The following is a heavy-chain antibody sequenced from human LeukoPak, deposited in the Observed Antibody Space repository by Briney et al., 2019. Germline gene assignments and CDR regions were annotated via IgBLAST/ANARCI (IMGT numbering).Heavy chain of an antibody. CDR2: IYYSGST. D-gene: IGHD2-2*01. V-gene: IGHV4-59*01. CDR1: GGSISSYY. Sequence: PSETLPLTCTVSGGSISSYYWSWIRQPPGKGLEWIGNIYYSGSTNQNPSLKSRVTISVDTSKNQFSLKLSSVTPADTAVYYCAKDRHCSSTSCYGGWFDPWGQGTLVTVSS. CDR3: AKDRHCSSTSCYGGWFDP. J-gene: IGHJ5*02.